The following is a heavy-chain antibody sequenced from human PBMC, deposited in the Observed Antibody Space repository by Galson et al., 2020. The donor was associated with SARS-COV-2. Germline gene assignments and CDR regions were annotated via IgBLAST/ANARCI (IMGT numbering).Heavy chain of an antibody. CDR2: ISGSDGSK. J-gene: IGHJ4*02. V-gene: IGHV3-23*01. CDR1: GFTFSTYA. D-gene: IGHD6-13*01. CDR3: AKMRSGIAAAGTNY. Sequence: GESLKISCTASGFTFSTYAMSWVRQPPGKGLEWVSSISGSDGSKYYADSVKGRFTISRDNSKSTLSLQMNSLRAEDTAVYYCAKMRSGIAAAGTNYWGQGTLVTVSS.